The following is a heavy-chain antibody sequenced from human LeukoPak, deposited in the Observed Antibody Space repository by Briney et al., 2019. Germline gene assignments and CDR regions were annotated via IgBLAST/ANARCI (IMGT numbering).Heavy chain of an antibody. CDR1: GGSISSGGYY. V-gene: IGHV4-31*03. J-gene: IGHJ6*02. CDR3: ARTYCSGGSCYRDPYYYGMDV. CDR2: IYYSGST. D-gene: IGHD2-15*01. Sequence: KASETLSLTCTVSGGSISSGGYYWSWIRQHPGKGLEWIGYIYYSGSTYYNPPLKSRVTISVDTSKNQFSLKLSSVTAADTAVYYCARTYCSGGSCYRDPYYYGMDVWGQGTTVTVSS.